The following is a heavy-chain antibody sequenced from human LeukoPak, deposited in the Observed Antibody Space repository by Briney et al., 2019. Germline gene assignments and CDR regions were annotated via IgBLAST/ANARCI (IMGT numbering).Heavy chain of an antibody. V-gene: IGHV3-74*01. D-gene: IGHD2-15*01. CDR1: GFTFSFYW. CDR2: INNDGSST. J-gene: IGHJ4*02. CDR3: ARDNEYCTGGTCRLDY. Sequence: GGSLRLSCASSGFTFSFYWMHWVRQAPGKGLVWVSRINNDGSSTSYAGSVKGRFTISRDNAKNTLYLQMNNLRAEDTAVYYCARDNEYCTGGTCRLDYWGQGALVNVSS.